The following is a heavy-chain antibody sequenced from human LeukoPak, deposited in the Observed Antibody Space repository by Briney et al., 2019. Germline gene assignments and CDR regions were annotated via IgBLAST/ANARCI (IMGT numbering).Heavy chain of an antibody. CDR3: ARHDNWNDPSFDY. CDR1: GGSFSGYY. D-gene: IGHD1-20*01. Sequence: ASETLSLTCAVYGGSFSGYYWSWIRQPPGKGLEWIGEINHSGSTNYNPSLKSRVTISVDTSKNQFSLKLSSVTAADTAVYYCARHDNWNDPSFDYWGQRTLVTVSS. V-gene: IGHV4-34*01. CDR2: INHSGST. J-gene: IGHJ4*02.